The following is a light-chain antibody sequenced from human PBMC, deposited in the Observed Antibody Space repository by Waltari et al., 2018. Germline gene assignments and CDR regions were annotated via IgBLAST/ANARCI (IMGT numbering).Light chain of an antibody. CDR2: GNR. CDR1: SSNIGAGYD. Sequence: QSVLTQPPSVSGAPGQRVIISCTGSSSNIGAGYDVHWYQQFPGIAPKLLIYGNRNRPSGVPDRCSCSKSGSSASLVISGLQAEDEADYYCQSYDNTLSGSHVVFGGGTKLTVL. V-gene: IGLV1-40*01. J-gene: IGLJ2*01. CDR3: QSYDNTLSGSHVV.